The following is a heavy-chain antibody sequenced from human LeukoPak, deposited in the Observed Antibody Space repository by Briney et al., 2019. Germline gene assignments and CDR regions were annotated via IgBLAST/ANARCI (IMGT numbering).Heavy chain of an antibody. J-gene: IGHJ4*02. V-gene: IGHV4-38-2*01. CDR1: GYSISSGYY. Sequence: SETLSLTCAVSGYSISSGYYWGWIRQPPGKGLEWIGSIYHSGSTYYNPSLKSRVTISVDTSKNQFSLKLSSVTAADTAVYYCARVSDLWFGGSYYFDYWGQGTLVTVSS. D-gene: IGHD3-10*01. CDR2: IYHSGST. CDR3: ARVSDLWFGGSYYFDY.